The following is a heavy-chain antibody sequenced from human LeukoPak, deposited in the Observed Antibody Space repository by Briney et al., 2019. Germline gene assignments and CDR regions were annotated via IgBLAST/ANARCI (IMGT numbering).Heavy chain of an antibody. CDR1: GFTFSSYS. CDR3: AREKGGGGSGWKD. D-gene: IGHD2-15*01. V-gene: IGHV3-21*01. CDR2: ISSSSSYI. J-gene: IGHJ4*02. Sequence: PGGSLRLSCAASGFTFSSYSMNWVRQAPGKGLEWVSSISSSSSYIYYADSVKGRFTISRDNAKNSLYLQMNSLRAEDTAVYYCAREKGGGGSGWKDWGQGTLVTVSS.